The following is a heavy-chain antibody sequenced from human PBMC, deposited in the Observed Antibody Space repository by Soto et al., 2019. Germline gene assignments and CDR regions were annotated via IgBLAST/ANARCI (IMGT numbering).Heavy chain of an antibody. D-gene: IGHD3-22*01. CDR3: ARDQTGYYDSSGLPHY. CDR1: GGSISSCY. J-gene: IGHJ4*02. V-gene: IGHV4-59*01. Sequence: SETLSLTCTVSGGSISSCYWSWIRQPPGKGLEWIGYIYYSGGTNYNPSLKSRVTISVDTSKNQFSLKLSSVTAADTAVYYCARDQTGYYDSSGLPHYWGQGTLVTVSS. CDR2: IYYSGGT.